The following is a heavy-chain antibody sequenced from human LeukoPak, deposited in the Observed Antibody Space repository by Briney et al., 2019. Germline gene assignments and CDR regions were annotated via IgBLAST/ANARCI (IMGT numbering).Heavy chain of an antibody. CDR2: ISWDGGST. J-gene: IGHJ6*04. Sequence: GGSLRLSCAASGFTFDDYAMHRVRQAPGKGLEWVSLISWDGGSTYYADSVKGRFTISRDNSKNSLYLQMNSLRAEDTALYYCAKDIGGYYYYGMDVWGKGTTVTVSS. CDR1: GFTFDDYA. V-gene: IGHV3-43D*04. CDR3: AKDIGGYYYYGMDV.